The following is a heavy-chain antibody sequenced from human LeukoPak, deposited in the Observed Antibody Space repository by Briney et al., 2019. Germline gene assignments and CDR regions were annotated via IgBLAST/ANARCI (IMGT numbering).Heavy chain of an antibody. CDR1: GGSFSGYY. J-gene: IGHJ4*02. D-gene: IGHD1-26*01. Sequence: SETLSLTCAVYGGSFSGYYWSWVRQPPGKGLEWIGEINHSGSTNYNPSLKSRVTISVDTSKNQFSLKLSSVTAEDTAVYYCASRVGYFDYWGQGTLVTVSS. CDR2: INHSGST. V-gene: IGHV4-34*01. CDR3: ASRVGYFDY.